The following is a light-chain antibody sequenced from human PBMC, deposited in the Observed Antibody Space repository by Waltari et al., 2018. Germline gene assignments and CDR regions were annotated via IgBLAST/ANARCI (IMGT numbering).Light chain of an antibody. CDR2: GAS. V-gene: IGKV3-20*01. CDR1: QTLNSKY. CDR3: QQYSASTGT. J-gene: IGKJ1*01. Sequence: EIVLTQSPGTMSLSPGDRATLSCRASQTLNSKYLAWYQQKPGQAPRLLIHGASSRAIGIPDRFSGSGSGIDFTLTITRLQPEDSGVYYCQQYSASTGTFGQGTKVEIK.